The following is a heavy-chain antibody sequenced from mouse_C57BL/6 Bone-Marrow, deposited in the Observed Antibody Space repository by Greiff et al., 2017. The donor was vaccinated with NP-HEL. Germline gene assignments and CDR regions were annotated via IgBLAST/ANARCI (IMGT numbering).Heavy chain of an antibody. CDR1: GYTFTSYW. Sequence: VQLQQPGAELVKPGSSFPLSFPSSGYTFTSYWITWVKQRPGQGLEWIGDIYPGSGSTNYNEKFKSKATLTVDTSSSTAYMQLSSLTSEDSAVYYCARRYYGSSYWGQGTTLTVSS. J-gene: IGHJ2*01. V-gene: IGHV1-55*01. D-gene: IGHD1-1*01. CDR2: IYPGSGST. CDR3: ARRYYGSSY.